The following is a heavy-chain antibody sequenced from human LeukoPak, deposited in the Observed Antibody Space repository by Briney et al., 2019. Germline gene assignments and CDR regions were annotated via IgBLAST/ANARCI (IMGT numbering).Heavy chain of an antibody. CDR1: GFTFSSGE. CDR3: AREWAVVKLELGHYYYYGMDV. V-gene: IGHV3-48*03. Sequence: PGGALRLSCEASGFTFSSGEMNWVRQAPGKGLEWVSYISSSSNTIYYADSVKGRFTISRDNAKNSLYLQMNSLRAEDTAVYYCAREWAVVKLELGHYYYYGMDVWGQGTTVTVSS. CDR2: ISSSSNTI. D-gene: IGHD1-7*01. J-gene: IGHJ6*02.